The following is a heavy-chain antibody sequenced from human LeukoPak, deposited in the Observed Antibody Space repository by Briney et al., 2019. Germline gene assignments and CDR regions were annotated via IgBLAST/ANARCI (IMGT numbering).Heavy chain of an antibody. V-gene: IGHV4-61*05. Sequence: SETLSLTCTVSGGSISSSNSYWGWIRQPPGKGLECIGYISYSGSTNYNPSLKSRVTISVDTSKNQFSLKLSSVTAADTAVYYCASSLYSSGWYRHYYMDVWGRGTTVTVSS. CDR1: GGSISSSNSY. CDR3: ASSLYSSGWYRHYYMDV. D-gene: IGHD6-19*01. CDR2: ISYSGST. J-gene: IGHJ6*03.